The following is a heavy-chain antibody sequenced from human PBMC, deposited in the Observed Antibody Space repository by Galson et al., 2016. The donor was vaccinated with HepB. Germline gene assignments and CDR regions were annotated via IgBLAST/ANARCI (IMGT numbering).Heavy chain of an antibody. J-gene: IGHJ4*02. V-gene: IGHV3-11*06. CDR2: ISSTSTYR. Sequence: SLRLSCAASRFTFSDHFMTWVRQAPGQGLEWVSYISSTSTYRDYADSVKGRFTISRDNAKSTQYLQMNSLRAEDTAVYYCARHIGGRGYFDYWGQGSLVTVSS. CDR3: ARHIGGRGYFDY. CDR1: RFTFSDHF. D-gene: IGHD1-26*01.